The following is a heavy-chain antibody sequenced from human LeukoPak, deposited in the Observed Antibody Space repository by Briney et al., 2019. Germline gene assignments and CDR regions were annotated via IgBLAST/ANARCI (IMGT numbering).Heavy chain of an antibody. V-gene: IGHV1-69*04. J-gene: IGHJ4*02. CDR3: ARDRGGGFDLAFFDH. Sequence: SVKVSSKSSGGSFSTYAVNWVRQAPGQGLEWMGRLIPVLGMSHYAQGFQGRVTLTADRSTNTAYMELDRLTSDDTAVYFCARDRGGGFDLAFFDHWGQGTLVTVSS. CDR1: GGSFSTYA. CDR2: LIPVLGMS. D-gene: IGHD5-12*01.